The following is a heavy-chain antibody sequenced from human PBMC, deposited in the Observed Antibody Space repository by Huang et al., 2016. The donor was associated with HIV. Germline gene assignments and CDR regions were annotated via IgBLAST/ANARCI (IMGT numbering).Heavy chain of an antibody. CDR3: VRAREKGYDFWSGYRY. CDR2: SESYGMST. D-gene: IGHD3-3*01. Sequence: EVELAESGGGSVRPGQSLRLSCVGSGFIFSAYWIHWVRQIPGKGVMWVARSESYGMSTSYADSVKGRFTIYRDNARNTVYLQMSSLRVDDTAVYYCVRAREKGYDFWSGYRYWGQGAQVTVSS. V-gene: IGHV3-74*02. CDR1: GFIFSAYW. J-gene: IGHJ4*01.